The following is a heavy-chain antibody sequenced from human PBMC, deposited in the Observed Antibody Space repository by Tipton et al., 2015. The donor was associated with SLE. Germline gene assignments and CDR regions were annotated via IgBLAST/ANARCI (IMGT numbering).Heavy chain of an antibody. CDR2: ISGSGGST. V-gene: IGHV3-23*01. CDR3: ARDSSGWLFDF. D-gene: IGHD6-19*01. J-gene: IGHJ4*02. Sequence: GSLRLSCAASGFTFSSYWMHWVRQAPGKGLEWVSAISGSGGSTYYADSVKGRFTISRDNSKNTLYLQMNSLRADDTAVYYCARDSSGWLFDFWGEGTLVTVSS. CDR1: GFTFSSYW.